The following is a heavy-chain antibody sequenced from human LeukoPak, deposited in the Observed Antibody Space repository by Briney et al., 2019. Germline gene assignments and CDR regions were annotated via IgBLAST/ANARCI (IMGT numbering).Heavy chain of an antibody. V-gene: IGHV4-39*07. CDR1: GGSIRISNCH. CDR3: ARDFRQWLTRGYFDF. J-gene: IGHJ4*02. CDR2: IYDSGST. D-gene: IGHD6-19*01. Sequence: SETLSLTCTVSGGSIRISNCHWGWIRQAPGKGLEWIGNIYDSGSTYYNPSLKSRVTISVDTSKNQFSLRLSSVTAADTAVYYCARDFRQWLTRGYFDFWGQGILVTVSS.